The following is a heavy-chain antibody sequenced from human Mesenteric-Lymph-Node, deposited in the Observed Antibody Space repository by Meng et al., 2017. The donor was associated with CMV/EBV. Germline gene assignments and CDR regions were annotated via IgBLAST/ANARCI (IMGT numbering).Heavy chain of an antibody. J-gene: IGHJ4*02. CDR2: INHSGVP. Sequence: QVQLQQWGAGLVKPSETLSLTCAVYGGSFSGSYWIWIRQPPGKGLEWIGEINHSGVPNYNPSLKSRVTISLDRSKNQFSLKLSSVTAEDTAVYYCARGSDIPVNNYWGQGTLVTVSS. D-gene: IGHD2-15*01. V-gene: IGHV4-34*01. CDR1: GGSFSGSY. CDR3: ARGSDIPVNNY.